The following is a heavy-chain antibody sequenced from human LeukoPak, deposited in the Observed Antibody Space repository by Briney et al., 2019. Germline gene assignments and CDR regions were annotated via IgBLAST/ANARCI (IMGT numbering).Heavy chain of an antibody. CDR2: IIPVLGAA. CDR1: GGTFNSYT. D-gene: IGHD3-16*01. J-gene: IGHJ3*02. Sequence: GASVKVSCKASGGTFNSYTISWVRQAPGQGLEWMGRIIPVLGAADYTQKFQGRVTITADKSTKTAFMELRSLKSEDTAVYYCAGGERLGEASDIWGQGTMVTVSS. CDR3: AGGERLGEASDI. V-gene: IGHV1-69*08.